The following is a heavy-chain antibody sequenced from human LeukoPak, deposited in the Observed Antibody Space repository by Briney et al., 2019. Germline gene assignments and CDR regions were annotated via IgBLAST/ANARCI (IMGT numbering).Heavy chain of an antibody. J-gene: IGHJ5*02. V-gene: IGHV1-18*01. CDR3: ARDAPRIAAANWFDP. CDR2: ISAYNGNT. Sequence: ASVKVSCKASGYTFTSYGISWVRQAAGQGLEWMGWISAYNGNTNYAQKLQGRVTMTTDTSTSTAYMELRSLRSDDTAVYYCARDAPRIAAANWFDPWGQGTLVTVSS. D-gene: IGHD6-13*01. CDR1: GYTFTSYG.